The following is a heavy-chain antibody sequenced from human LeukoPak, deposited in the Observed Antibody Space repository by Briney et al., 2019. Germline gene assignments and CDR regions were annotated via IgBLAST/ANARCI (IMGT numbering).Heavy chain of an antibody. CDR3: ARDSYWNYGKFDY. J-gene: IGHJ4*02. CDR1: GYTLTELS. D-gene: IGHD1-7*01. V-gene: IGHV1-24*01. Sequence: ASVKVSCKVSGYTLTELSMHWVRQAPGKGLEWMGGFDPEDGETIYAQKFQGRVTMTRDMSTSTVYMELSSLRSEDTAVYYCARDSYWNYGKFDYWGQGTLVTVSS. CDR2: FDPEDGET.